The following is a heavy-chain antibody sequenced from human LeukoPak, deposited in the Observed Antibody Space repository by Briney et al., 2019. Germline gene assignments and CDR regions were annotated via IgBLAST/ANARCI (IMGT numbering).Heavy chain of an antibody. Sequence: AGGSLRLSCAASEFTFSSYSMNWVRQAPGKGLEWAAAISHGGSDKYYADPVKGRFTISRDNSKNTLYLQMNSLRPEDTAVYYCAKGVYGSRTTSFADYWGQGILVTVSS. V-gene: IGHV3-30*18. CDR2: ISHGGSDK. CDR3: AKGVYGSRTTSFADY. CDR1: EFTFSSYS. J-gene: IGHJ4*02. D-gene: IGHD3-10*01.